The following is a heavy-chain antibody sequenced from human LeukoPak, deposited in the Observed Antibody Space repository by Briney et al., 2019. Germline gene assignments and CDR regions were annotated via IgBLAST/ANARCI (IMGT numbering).Heavy chain of an antibody. D-gene: IGHD1-1*01. CDR3: ARDWKTNSFDY. Sequence: GRSLTLSCAASEFTFTTYGVHWVRQAPGKGLEWVAFIYYDGSNIYYADYVKGRFTISRDISKNTLYLQMDSLRAEDTAIYYCARDWKTNSFDYWGQGTLVTVSS. CDR1: EFTFTTYG. V-gene: IGHV3-33*01. CDR2: IYYDGSNI. J-gene: IGHJ4*02.